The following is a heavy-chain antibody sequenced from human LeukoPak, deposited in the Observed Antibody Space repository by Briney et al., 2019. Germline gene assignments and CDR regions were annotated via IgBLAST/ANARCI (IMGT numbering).Heavy chain of an antibody. CDR3: ARRIYGSGSYYSY. J-gene: IGHJ4*02. CDR2: IIPIFETP. Sequence: SVKVSCKASGGTFSSYAVTWVRQAPGQGLEWMGGIIPIFETPNYAQKFQGRLTITADESTSTAYMELRSLRSDDTAVYYCARRIYGSGSYYSYWGQGTLVTVSS. D-gene: IGHD3-10*01. V-gene: IGHV1-69*13. CDR1: GGTFSSYA.